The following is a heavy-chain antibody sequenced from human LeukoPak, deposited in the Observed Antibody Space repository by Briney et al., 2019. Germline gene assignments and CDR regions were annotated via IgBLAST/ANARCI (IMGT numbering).Heavy chain of an antibody. Sequence: SETLSLTCAVYGGSFSGYYRSWIRQPPGKGLEWIGEINHSGSTNYNPSLKSRVTISVDTSKNQFSLKLSSVTAADTAVYYCARDSSWLVRYYFDYWGQGTLVTVSS. CDR3: ARDSSWLVRYYFDY. CDR1: GGSFSGYY. D-gene: IGHD6-19*01. V-gene: IGHV4-34*01. CDR2: INHSGST. J-gene: IGHJ4*02.